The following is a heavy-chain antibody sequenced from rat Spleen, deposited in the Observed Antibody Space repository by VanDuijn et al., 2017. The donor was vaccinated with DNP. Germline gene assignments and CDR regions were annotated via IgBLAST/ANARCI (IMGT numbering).Heavy chain of an antibody. CDR2: ISYSGST. Sequence: EVQLQESGPGLVKPSQSLSLTCSVTGYSITSNYWAWIRKFPGNKMEWMAYISYSGSTGYNPSLKSRISITRDTSKNQFFLQLNSVTTEDTATYYCARWNYGYWYFDFWGPGTMVTVSS. J-gene: IGHJ1*01. CDR3: ARWNYGYWYFDF. CDR1: GYSITSNY. D-gene: IGHD1-3*01. V-gene: IGHV3-1*01.